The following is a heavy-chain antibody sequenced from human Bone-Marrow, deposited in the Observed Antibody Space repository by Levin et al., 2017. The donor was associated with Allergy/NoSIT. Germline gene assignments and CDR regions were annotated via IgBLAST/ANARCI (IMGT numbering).Heavy chain of an antibody. CDR1: GFTFRSFG. D-gene: IGHD3-16*01. V-gene: IGHV3-30*18. J-gene: IGHJ4*02. Sequence: LSLTCAASGFTFRSFGMHWVHQAPGKGLEWVAVTSSDETEKNYVDSVKGRFTISRDNSKNTLYLQMNSLRPEDTAVYYCAKGHDYLRGPFDYWGQGTLVTVSS. CDR3: AKGHDYLRGPFDY. CDR2: TSSDETEK.